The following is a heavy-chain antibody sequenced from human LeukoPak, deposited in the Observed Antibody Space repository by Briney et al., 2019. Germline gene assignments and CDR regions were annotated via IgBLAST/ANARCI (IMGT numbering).Heavy chain of an antibody. D-gene: IGHD1-14*01. CDR3: ARHDNYPGFGRGFDP. Sequence: PSETLSPTCSVSGDSMSGYYWSWIRQPPGKGLEWIGYMYYSGTTSYNPSLKSRVTLSTDTSKNHFSLKLYSVTAADTAVYYCARHDNYPGFGRGFDPWGQGFLVTVTS. V-gene: IGHV4-59*08. J-gene: IGHJ5*02. CDR1: GDSMSGYY. CDR2: MYYSGTT.